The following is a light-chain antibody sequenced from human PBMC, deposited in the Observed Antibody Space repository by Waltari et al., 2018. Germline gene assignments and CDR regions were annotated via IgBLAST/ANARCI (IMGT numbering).Light chain of an antibody. V-gene: IGKV1-5*03. J-gene: IGKJ1*01. CDR2: KAS. CDR1: QSISRW. Sequence: DIQMTQSPSTLSASVGDRVTITCRARQSISRWLAWYQQKPGKAPKLLIYKASSLESGVPSRFSGSGSGTEFTLTISSLQPDDFATYYCQQYNSYLWTFGQGTKVEIK. CDR3: QQYNSYLWT.